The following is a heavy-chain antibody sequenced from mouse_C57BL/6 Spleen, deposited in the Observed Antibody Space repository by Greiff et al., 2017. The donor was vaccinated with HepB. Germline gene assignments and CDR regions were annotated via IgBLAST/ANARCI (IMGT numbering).Heavy chain of an antibody. Sequence: EVQGVESGGGLVQPGGSLKLSCAASGFTFSDYGMAWVRQAPRKGPEWVAFISNLAYSIYYADTVTGRFTISRENAKNTLYLEMSSLRSEDTAMYYCETEKRYCGSRPGGMDYWGQGTSVTVSS. V-gene: IGHV5-15*01. CDR3: ETEKRYCGSRPGGMDY. J-gene: IGHJ4*01. CDR1: GFTFSDYG. D-gene: IGHD1-1*01. CDR2: ISNLAYSI.